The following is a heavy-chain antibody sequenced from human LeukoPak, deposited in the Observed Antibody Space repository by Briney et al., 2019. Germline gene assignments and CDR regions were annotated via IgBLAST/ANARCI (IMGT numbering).Heavy chain of an antibody. Sequence: SETLSLTCTVSGGSISSYYWSWIRQPPGKGLEWIGYIYYSGSTNYNPSLKSRVTISVDTSKNQFSLKLSSVTAADTAVYYCARERGANYDFWSGYYTGNDAFDIWGQGTMVTISS. V-gene: IGHV4-59*01. CDR2: IYYSGST. CDR3: ARERGANYDFWSGYYTGNDAFDI. CDR1: GGSISSYY. D-gene: IGHD3-3*01. J-gene: IGHJ3*02.